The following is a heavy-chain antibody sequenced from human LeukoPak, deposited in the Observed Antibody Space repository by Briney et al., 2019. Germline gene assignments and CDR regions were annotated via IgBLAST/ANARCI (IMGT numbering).Heavy chain of an antibody. CDR1: GGSISSYY. D-gene: IGHD1-1*01. CDR2: IYISGST. Sequence: SETLSLTCTVSGGSISSYYWSWIRQPAGKGLEWIGRIYISGSTNYNPSLKSRVTMSVDTSKSHFSLKLSSVTAADTAVYYCARDRGTWNDDGFDYWGQGTLVTVSS. V-gene: IGHV4-4*07. J-gene: IGHJ4*02. CDR3: ARDRGTWNDDGFDY.